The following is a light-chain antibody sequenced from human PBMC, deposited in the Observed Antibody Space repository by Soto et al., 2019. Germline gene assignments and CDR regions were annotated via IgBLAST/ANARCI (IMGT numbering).Light chain of an antibody. CDR3: QQYNSPWT. CDR1: QTISSW. Sequence: DIQMTQSPSTLSASVRDRVTITCRASQTISSWLAWYQQKPGKAPKLLIYAASTLQSGVPSRSSGSGSGTEFTLTISSLQPDDFATYYCQQYNSPWTFGQGTKVDNK. V-gene: IGKV1-5*01. J-gene: IGKJ1*01. CDR2: AAS.